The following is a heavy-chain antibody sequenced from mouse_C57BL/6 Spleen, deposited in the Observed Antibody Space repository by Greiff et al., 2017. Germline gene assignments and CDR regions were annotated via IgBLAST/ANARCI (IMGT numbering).Heavy chain of an antibody. V-gene: IGHV1-9*01. Sequence: QVQLKESGAELMKPGASVKLSCKATGYTFTGYWIEWVKQRPGHGLEWIGEILPGSGSTNYNEKFKGKATFTADTSSNTAYMQLSSLTTEDSAIFDCARRKDYYGSSYPPDYWGQGTTLTVSS. D-gene: IGHD1-1*01. J-gene: IGHJ2*01. CDR3: ARRKDYYGSSYPPDY. CDR2: ILPGSGST. CDR1: GYTFTGYW.